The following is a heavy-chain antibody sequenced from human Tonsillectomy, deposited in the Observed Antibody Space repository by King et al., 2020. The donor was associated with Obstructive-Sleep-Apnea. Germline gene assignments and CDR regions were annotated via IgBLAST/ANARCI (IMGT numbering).Heavy chain of an antibody. Sequence: VQLVESGAEVKKPGESLKISCTGSGYSFTSYWIGWVRQMPGKGLEWMGIIYPGDSDTRYSPSFQGQVTISADKSISTAYLQWSSLKASDTAMYYCARSYGYCSSTNCLGYFDYWGQGTLVTVSS. CDR2: IYPGDSDT. D-gene: IGHD2-2*01. V-gene: IGHV5-51*01. J-gene: IGHJ4*02. CDR1: GYSFTSYW. CDR3: ARSYGYCSSTNCLGYFDY.